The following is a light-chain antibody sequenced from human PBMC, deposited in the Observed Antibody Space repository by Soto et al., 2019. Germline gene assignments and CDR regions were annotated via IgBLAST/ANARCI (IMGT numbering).Light chain of an antibody. J-gene: IGLJ2*01. CDR3: SSYGGSNTVV. CDR2: EVS. V-gene: IGLV2-8*01. Sequence: QSALTQPPSASGSPGQSVTISCTGSSSDVGGYNYVSWYQQHPGKAPKLMIYEVSKRPSGVPDRLSGSKSGTTASLTVSGHQAEDEADYYCSSYGGSNTVVFGGGTKLTVL. CDR1: SSDVGGYNY.